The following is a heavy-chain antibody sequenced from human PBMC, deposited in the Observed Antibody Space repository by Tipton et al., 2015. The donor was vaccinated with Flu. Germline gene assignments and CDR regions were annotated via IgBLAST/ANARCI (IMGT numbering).Heavy chain of an antibody. Sequence: SLRLSCAASEFTFSSYGMHWVRQAPGKGLEWVANIKQDGSVKYYVDSVKGRFTISRDNAKNSLYLQMNSLRAEDTAVYYCARKLVDVWGKGTTVTVSS. CDR3: ARKLVDV. V-gene: IGHV3-7*03. J-gene: IGHJ6*04. CDR2: IKQDGSVK. CDR1: EFTFSSYG.